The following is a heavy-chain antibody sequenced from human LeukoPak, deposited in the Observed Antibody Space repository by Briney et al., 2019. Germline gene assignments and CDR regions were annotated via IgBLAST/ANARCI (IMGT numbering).Heavy chain of an antibody. CDR3: ARDSGTAAMVSFYYYYYMDV. V-gene: IGHV1-2*02. CDR1: GYTFTGYY. D-gene: IGHD2-2*01. J-gene: IGHJ6*03. Sequence: SVKVSCKASGYTFTGYYMHWVRQAPGQGLEWMGWINPNSGGTNYAQKFQGRVTMTRDTSISTAYMELSRLRSDDTAVYYCARDSGTAAMVSFYYYYYMDVWGKGTTVTVSS. CDR2: INPNSGGT.